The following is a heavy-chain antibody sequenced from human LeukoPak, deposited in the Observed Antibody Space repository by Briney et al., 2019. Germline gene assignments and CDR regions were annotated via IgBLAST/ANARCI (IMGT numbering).Heavy chain of an antibody. D-gene: IGHD3-22*01. Sequence: GGSLRLSCAASGFTFSSYSMNWVRQAPGKGLEWVSSISSSSYIYYADSVKGRFTISRDNAKNSLYLQMNSLRAEDTAVYYCARDPRHYDSSGYYHYWGQGTLVTVSS. CDR2: ISSSSYI. CDR1: GFTFSSYS. J-gene: IGHJ4*02. V-gene: IGHV3-21*01. CDR3: ARDPRHYDSSGYYHY.